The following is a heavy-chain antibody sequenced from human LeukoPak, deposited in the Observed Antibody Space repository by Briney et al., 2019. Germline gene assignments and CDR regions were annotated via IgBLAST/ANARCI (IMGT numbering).Heavy chain of an antibody. CDR2: INHSGST. CDR1: GGSFSGYY. D-gene: IGHD3-10*01. J-gene: IGHJ3*02. Sequence: ASETLSLTCAVYGGSFSGYYWSWIRQPPGKGLEWIGEINHSGSTNYNPSLKSRVTISVDTSKNQFSLKLSSVTAADTAVYYCARGQRRYYGSGSYYNPVSAFDIWGQGTMVTVSS. V-gene: IGHV4-34*01. CDR3: ARGQRRYYGSGSYYNPVSAFDI.